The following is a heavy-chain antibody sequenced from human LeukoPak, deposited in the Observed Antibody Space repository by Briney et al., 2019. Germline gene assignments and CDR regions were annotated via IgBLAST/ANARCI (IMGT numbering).Heavy chain of an antibody. J-gene: IGHJ4*02. CDR2: ISYSGST. CDR3: ARHPPQWLVPGYFDY. Sequence: SETLSLTCTVSGGSISSYYWSWIRQPPGKGLEWIGYISYSGSTNYNPSLKSRVTISVDTSKNQFSLKLSSVTAADTAVYYRARHPPQWLVPGYFDYWGQGTLVTVSS. D-gene: IGHD6-19*01. V-gene: IGHV4-59*01. CDR1: GGSISSYY.